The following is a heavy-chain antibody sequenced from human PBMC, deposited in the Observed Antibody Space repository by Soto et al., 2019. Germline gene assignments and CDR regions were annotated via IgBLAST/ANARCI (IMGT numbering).Heavy chain of an antibody. CDR2: ISAYNGNT. CDR1: GYTFTSYG. Sequence: ASVKVSCKASGYTFTSYGISWVRQAPGQGLEWMGWISAYNGNTNYAQKLQGRVTMTADTSTSTAYMELRSLRSDDTAVYYCARVWGSDFWSGYYPWGQGTMVTVSS. J-gene: IGHJ3*01. CDR3: ARVWGSDFWSGYYP. D-gene: IGHD3-3*01. V-gene: IGHV1-18*01.